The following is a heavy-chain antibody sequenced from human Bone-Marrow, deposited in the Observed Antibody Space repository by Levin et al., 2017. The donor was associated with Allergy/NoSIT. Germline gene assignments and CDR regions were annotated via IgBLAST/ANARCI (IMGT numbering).Heavy chain of an antibody. CDR2: ISSSGGTT. CDR3: AKVWWSQRGFDS. V-gene: IGHV3-23*01. CDR1: GFTFSNYA. Sequence: AASVKVSCAVSGFTFSNYAMSWVRQAPGKGLEWVSLISSSGGTTNYADSVKGRFTISRDDSKNTLYLQMNSLRAEDTAVYYCAKVWWSQRGFDSWGQGTLVTVSS. D-gene: IGHD2-15*01. J-gene: IGHJ5*01.